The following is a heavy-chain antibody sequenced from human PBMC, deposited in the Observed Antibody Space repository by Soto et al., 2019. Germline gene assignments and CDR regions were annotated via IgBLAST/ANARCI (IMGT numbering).Heavy chain of an antibody. V-gene: IGHV4-4*02. J-gene: IGHJ4*03. CDR1: GGSITSGHW. CDR2: ISLNGDI. D-gene: IGHD2-8*02. CDR3: ATRETRTGGHV. Sequence: QVQLQESGPGLVESSGTLSLTCAVYGGSITSGHWWTWVRQSPGKGLEWIGEISLNGDINYSPSLQSRVTVSMDMSMNPLSLRLPSVTAADTAVYYWATRETRTGGHVCGRGTVVTVSS.